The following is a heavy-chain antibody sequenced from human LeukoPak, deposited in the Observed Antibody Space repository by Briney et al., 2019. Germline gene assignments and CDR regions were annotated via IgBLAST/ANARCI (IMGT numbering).Heavy chain of an antibody. CDR3: ARDRYYYDSSGYKEYYYYGMDV. CDR2: ISYDGSNK. J-gene: IGHJ6*02. Sequence: GGSLRLSCAASGFTFSSYAMHWVRQAPGKGLEWVAVISYDGSNKYYADSVKGRFTISRDNSKNTLHLQMNSLRAEDTAVYYCARDRYYYDSSGYKEYYYYGMDVWGQGTTVTVSS. CDR1: GFTFSSYA. V-gene: IGHV3-30-3*01. D-gene: IGHD3-22*01.